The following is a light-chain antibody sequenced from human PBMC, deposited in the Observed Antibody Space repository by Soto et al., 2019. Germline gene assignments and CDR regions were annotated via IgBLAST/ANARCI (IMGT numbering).Light chain of an antibody. Sequence: EIVLTQSPATLSLSPGERATLSCRASQSVSSYLAWYQQKPGQAPRLLIYDASNRATGIPARFSGSGSGTDFTLTISSLAPEDYAVYYCQQPSNWPLTFGRGTTVEIK. CDR3: QQPSNWPLT. CDR1: QSVSSY. J-gene: IGKJ4*01. CDR2: DAS. V-gene: IGKV3-11*01.